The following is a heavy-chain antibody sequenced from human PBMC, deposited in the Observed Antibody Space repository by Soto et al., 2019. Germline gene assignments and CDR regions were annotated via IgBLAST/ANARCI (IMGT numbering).Heavy chain of an antibody. D-gene: IGHD2-21*02. J-gene: IGHJ4*02. Sequence: PGGSLRLSCAASGFAFSNCAMSWVRQAPGKGLEWVSTIKTSGDTTFYADPVKGRFTTSRDDSKNTLYLQMNSLRAEDTATYYCTKDVTGDIGADFWGQGXPVTVSS. CDR1: GFAFSNCA. V-gene: IGHV3-23*05. CDR3: TKDVTGDIGADF. CDR2: IKTSGDTT.